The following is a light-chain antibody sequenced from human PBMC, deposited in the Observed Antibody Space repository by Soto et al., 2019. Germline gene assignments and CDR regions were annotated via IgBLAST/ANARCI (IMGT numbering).Light chain of an antibody. Sequence: EIVMTQSPATLSVSPGERATLSCRASQSVYSNLAWYQQKPGKAPRLLIYGASTRATGIPARFSGSGSGTEFTLTISSLQSEDVAFYYCQQYNNWPPWTFGQVTKVEIK. J-gene: IGKJ1*01. CDR2: GAS. CDR3: QQYNNWPPWT. V-gene: IGKV3-15*01. CDR1: QSVYSN.